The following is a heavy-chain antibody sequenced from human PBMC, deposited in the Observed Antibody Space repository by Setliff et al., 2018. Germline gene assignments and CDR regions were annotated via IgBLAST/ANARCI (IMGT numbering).Heavy chain of an antibody. D-gene: IGHD6-19*01. CDR2: IIPLFGTT. J-gene: IGHJ5*01. CDR3: ARALGGISVAGNNWLDS. CDR1: GGTFSSFL. Sequence: GASVKVSCKNSGGTFSSFLVSWVRQAPGQGLEWMGGIIPLFGTTNYAQKFQDRVTMTADESATTAYMELTSLRSEDTAVYYCARALGGISVAGNNWLDSWGQGTLVTVSS. V-gene: IGHV1-69*13.